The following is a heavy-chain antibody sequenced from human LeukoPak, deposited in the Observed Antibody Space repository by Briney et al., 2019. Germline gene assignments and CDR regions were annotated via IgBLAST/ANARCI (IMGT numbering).Heavy chain of an antibody. D-gene: IGHD4-17*01. CDR2: IYYSGST. V-gene: IGHV4-59*01. CDR1: GGSISSYY. Sequence: SETLSLTCTVSGGSISSYYWSWIRQPPGKGLEWIGYIYYSGSTNYNPSLKSRVTISVDTSKNQFSLKLGSVTAADTAVYYCARASGFYGVGYYGMDVWGQGTTVTVSS. J-gene: IGHJ6*02. CDR3: ARASGFYGVGYYGMDV.